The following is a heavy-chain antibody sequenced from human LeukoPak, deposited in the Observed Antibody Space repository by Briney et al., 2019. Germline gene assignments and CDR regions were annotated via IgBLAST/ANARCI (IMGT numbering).Heavy chain of an antibody. CDR2: IYSGGST. V-gene: IGHV3-53*01. Sequence: PGGSLRLSCAASGFTVSSNYMSWVRQAPGKGLEWVSVIYSGGSTYYADSVKGRFTISRDNSKNTLYLQMSSLRAEDTAVYYCARVGSGYYRNQFDYWGHGTLVTVSS. CDR1: GFTVSSNY. D-gene: IGHD3-3*01. CDR3: ARVGSGYYRNQFDY. J-gene: IGHJ4*01.